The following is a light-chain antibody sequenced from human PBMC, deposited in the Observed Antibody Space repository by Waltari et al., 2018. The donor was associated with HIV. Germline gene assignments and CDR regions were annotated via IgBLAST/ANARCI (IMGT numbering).Light chain of an antibody. CDR2: LAA. CDR3: MQALQIPRT. J-gene: IGKJ4*01. CDR1: QSLLQSSGRNS. Sequence: VMIQAPLSLPVAPGEPASISCRSSQSLLQSSGRNSLAWYLQKPGQSPQLLIYLAAHRAPGVPDRFSGSGSGTDVTLKISRVEADDVGGYYCMQALQIPRTFGGGTKVEIK. V-gene: IGKV2-28*01.